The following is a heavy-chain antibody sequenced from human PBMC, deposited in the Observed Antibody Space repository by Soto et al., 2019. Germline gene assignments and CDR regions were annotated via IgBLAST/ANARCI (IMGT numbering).Heavy chain of an antibody. V-gene: IGHV3-9*01. Sequence: GGSLRLSCAASGFTFDDYAMHWVRQAPGKGLEWVSGISWNSGSIGYADSVKGRFTISRDNAKNSLYLQMNSLRAEDTALYYCAKADKDYYMDVWGKGTTVTVSS. CDR1: GFTFDDYA. J-gene: IGHJ6*03. CDR3: AKADKDYYMDV. CDR2: ISWNSGSI. D-gene: IGHD3-22*01.